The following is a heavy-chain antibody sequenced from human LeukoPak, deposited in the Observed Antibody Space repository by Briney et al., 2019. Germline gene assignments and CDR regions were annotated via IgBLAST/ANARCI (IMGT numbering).Heavy chain of an antibody. V-gene: IGHV1-46*01. J-gene: IGHJ6*02. CDR3: AYLLHPAGYYYYGMDV. CDR1: GYSFVNYY. CDR2: INPSGGGT. D-gene: IGHD2-15*01. Sequence: AASVQVSCQAAGYSFVNYYMHWVRPAPGQGLEWMAIINPSGGGTTYAEKFQGRVTVTMDTSTRTVYMDLSSLRSDDTAVYYCAYLLHPAGYYYYGMDVWGQGTTVTVSS.